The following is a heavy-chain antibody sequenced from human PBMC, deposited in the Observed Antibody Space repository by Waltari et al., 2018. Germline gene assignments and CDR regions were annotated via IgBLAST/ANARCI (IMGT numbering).Heavy chain of an antibody. CDR1: AGSIRSGGYY. Sequence: QVQLQESGPGLVKPSQTLSLTCTVSAGSIRSGGYYWSWLRQPPGKGLEWIGYIYYSGSSYNNPSLKSRVTISVDPSKNQIPLKLRSVTVADTAMYYCERGNDDFWSGYQGRDYWGQGTLVTVSS. V-gene: IGHV4-31*03. CDR3: ERGNDDFWSGYQGRDY. J-gene: IGHJ4*02. D-gene: IGHD3-3*01. CDR2: IYYSGSS.